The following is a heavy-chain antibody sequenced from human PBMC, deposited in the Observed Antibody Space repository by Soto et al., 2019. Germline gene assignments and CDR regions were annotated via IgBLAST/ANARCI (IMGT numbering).Heavy chain of an antibody. CDR2: INVDNGET. Sequence: QVQLVQSGAEVKKPGASVKVSCTASGYNFMRYGFTWVRQAPGQGLEWMGWINVDNGETKYPQKIQGRVTMTTDTSPSKVYMELRSLTSDDTAVYYCARWISGGYSDWFDPWGHGTLVTVSS. V-gene: IGHV1-18*04. D-gene: IGHD1-26*01. J-gene: IGHJ5*02. CDR3: ARWISGGYSDWFDP. CDR1: GYNFMRYG.